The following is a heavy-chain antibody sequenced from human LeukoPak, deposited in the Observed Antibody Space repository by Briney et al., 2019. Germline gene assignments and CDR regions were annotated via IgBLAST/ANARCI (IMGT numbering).Heavy chain of an antibody. CDR2: IYYSGST. CDR3: ARGSSGSPHDFYYMDV. CDR1: GGSISSYY. Sequence: SETLSLTCTASGGSISSYYWSWIRQPPGKGLEWIGYIYYSGSTNYNPSLKSRVTISVDTSKNQFSLKLSSVTAADTAVYYCARGSSGSPHDFYYMDVWGKGTTVTISS. D-gene: IGHD3-10*01. V-gene: IGHV4-59*01. J-gene: IGHJ6*03.